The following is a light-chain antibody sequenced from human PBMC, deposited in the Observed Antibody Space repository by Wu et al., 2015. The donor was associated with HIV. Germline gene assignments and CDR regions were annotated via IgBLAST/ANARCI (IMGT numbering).Light chain of an antibody. Sequence: DILMTQSPSTLSTSVGDRVTITCRASQSFSSWLAWYQEKPGKAPNLLIYKASTLESGVPSRFSGSGSGTGFTLTISRLEPEDFAVYYCQQYEDSSRTFGQGTKVEI. V-gene: IGKV1-5*03. CDR2: KAS. J-gene: IGKJ1*01. CDR3: QQYEDSSRT. CDR1: QSFSSW.